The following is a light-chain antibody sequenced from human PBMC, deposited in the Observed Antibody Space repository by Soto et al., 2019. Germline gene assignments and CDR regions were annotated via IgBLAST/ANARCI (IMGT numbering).Light chain of an antibody. CDR3: QQYDSSSPIT. J-gene: IGKJ5*01. CDR1: QGVSSGY. V-gene: IGKV3-20*01. Sequence: EIVLTQSPGTLSLSPGERGTLSCRASQGVSSGYLAWYQQKPGHAPRLLIYGASNRATGIPDRFSGSGSGTDFTLTINRLEPEDFAVYYCQQYDSSSPITFGQGTRLEIK. CDR2: GAS.